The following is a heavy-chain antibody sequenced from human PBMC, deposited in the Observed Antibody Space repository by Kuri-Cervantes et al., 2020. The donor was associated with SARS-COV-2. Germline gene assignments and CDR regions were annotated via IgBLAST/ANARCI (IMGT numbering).Heavy chain of an antibody. J-gene: IGHJ6*03. Sequence: GESLKISCTASGFAFGDYAMSWVRQAPGKGLEWVSGINWNGGSTGYADSVKGRFTISRDNAKNSLYLQMNSLRAEDTAVYYCAKDSNDFWSGGGWHYYYYYYMDVWGKGTTVTVSS. CDR1: GFAFGDYA. CDR3: AKDSNDFWSGGGWHYYYYYYMDV. CDR2: INWNGGST. V-gene: IGHV3-20*04. D-gene: IGHD3-3*01.